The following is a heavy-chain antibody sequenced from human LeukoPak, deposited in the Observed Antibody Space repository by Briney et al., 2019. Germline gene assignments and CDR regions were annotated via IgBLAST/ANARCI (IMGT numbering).Heavy chain of an antibody. J-gene: IGHJ5*02. CDR3: ARGLQVADP. CDR2: INHSGST. CDR1: GGSFSGYY. V-gene: IGHV4-34*01. D-gene: IGHD2-15*01. Sequence: SETLSLTCAVYGGSFSGYYWSWIRQPPGKGLEWIGEINHSGSTNYNPSLKSRVTISVDTSKNQFSLKLSSVTAADTAVYCCARGLQVADPWGQGTLVTVSS.